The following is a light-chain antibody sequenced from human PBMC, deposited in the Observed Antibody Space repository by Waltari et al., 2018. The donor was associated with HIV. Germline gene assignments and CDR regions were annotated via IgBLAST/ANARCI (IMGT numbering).Light chain of an antibody. V-gene: IGKV2-28*01. J-gene: IGKJ5*01. CDR1: QSLTQSHGYNS. Sequence: DIVMTQSPLSLSVTPGEPASISCSPSQSLTQSHGYNSLDWYLQKPGQSPQLLIYLGTNRASGVPDRISGSGSGTDFTLKISRVEAEDIGVFCMQALQPASITFGQGTRLEIK. CDR2: LGT. CDR3: MQALQPASIT.